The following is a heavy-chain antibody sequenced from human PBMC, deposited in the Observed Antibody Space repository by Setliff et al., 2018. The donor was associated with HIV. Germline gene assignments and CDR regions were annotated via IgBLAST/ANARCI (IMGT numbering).Heavy chain of an antibody. J-gene: IGHJ4*02. CDR1: GLSISSNY. D-gene: IGHD2-21*01. V-gene: IGHV3-66*02. CDR3: ARVVVVIGSQDYFDY. CDR2: VYSGGYA. Sequence: LSCAASGLSISSNYMSWVRQAPGKGLEWVSIVYSGGYAYYSDSLKGRFTISRDNSRNTLYLQMSSLRADDTAVYYCARVVVVIGSQDYFDYWGQGMLVTVSS.